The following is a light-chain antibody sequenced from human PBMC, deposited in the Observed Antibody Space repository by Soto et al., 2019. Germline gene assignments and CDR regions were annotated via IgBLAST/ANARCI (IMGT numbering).Light chain of an antibody. V-gene: IGKV1-27*01. J-gene: IGKJ3*01. CDR1: QGISNY. CDR2: AAS. CDR3: QNYNSAPLFT. Sequence: DIQMTQSPSSLSASVGDRVTITCRASQGISNYLAWYQQEPGKVPKLLIFAASTLQSGVPSRFSGSGSGTDFTLTISSLQPEDVATYYCQNYNSAPLFTFGPGTKVDIK.